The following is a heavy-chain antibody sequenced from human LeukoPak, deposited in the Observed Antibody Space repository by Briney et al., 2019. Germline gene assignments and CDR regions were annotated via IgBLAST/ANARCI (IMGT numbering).Heavy chain of an antibody. V-gene: IGHV4-4*07. J-gene: IGHJ4*02. CDR3: ARDRGGTDSLGY. D-gene: IGHD3-16*01. CDR1: GGSISSYF. Sequence: TSETLSLTCAVSGGSISSYFWSWIRQPAGKGLEWVGRIYTSGSTNYNPSLKSRVTMSVDTYKNQFSLKLSYVPAADTAVYYCARDRGGTDSLGYWGQGTLVTVSS. CDR2: IYTSGST.